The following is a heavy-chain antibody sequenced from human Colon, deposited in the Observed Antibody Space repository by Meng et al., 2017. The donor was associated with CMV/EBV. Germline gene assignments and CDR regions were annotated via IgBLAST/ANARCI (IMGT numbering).Heavy chain of an antibody. D-gene: IGHD3-22*01. CDR3: ARGAYYSGNYPRRQYFEY. Sequence: SETLSLTCVVDGGTCPYYYWSWIRQTPEKGLEWIGEVDHDGTVKGSASLDGRVIISADAASRRFSLNLTSVTAADSGVYFCARGAYYSGNYPRRQYFEYWGQGTQVTVSS. J-gene: IGHJ4*02. V-gene: IGHV4-34*01. CDR2: VDHDGTV. CDR1: GGTCPYYY.